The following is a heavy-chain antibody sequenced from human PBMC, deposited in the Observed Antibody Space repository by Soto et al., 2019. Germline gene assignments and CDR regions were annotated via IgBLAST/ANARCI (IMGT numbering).Heavy chain of an antibody. V-gene: IGHV1-69*13. J-gene: IGHJ4*02. D-gene: IGHD4-17*01. CDR2: IIPIFGTA. Sequence: SVKVSCEASGGTFSGYAISWVRQAPGQGLEWMGGIIPIFGTANYAQKFQGRVTITADESTSTAYMELSSLRSEDTAVYYCARDLPYGDYSPGYFDYWGQGTLVTVSS. CDR1: GGTFSGYA. CDR3: ARDLPYGDYSPGYFDY.